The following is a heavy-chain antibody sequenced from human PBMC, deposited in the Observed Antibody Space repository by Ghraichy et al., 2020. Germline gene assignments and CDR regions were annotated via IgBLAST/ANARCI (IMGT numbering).Heavy chain of an antibody. CDR2: ISALNGNT. CDR3: ARGGGESYYYYYGLDV. Sequence: ASVKVSCKASGYSFSMYGFNWVRQAPGQGLEWMGWISALNGNTYYGKKFQGRVSMTTDTSTSTAYMELRSLRSDDTATYYCARGGGESYYYYYGLDVWGQGTTVTVSS. V-gene: IGHV1-18*04. J-gene: IGHJ6*02. D-gene: IGHD3-10*01. CDR1: GYSFSMYG.